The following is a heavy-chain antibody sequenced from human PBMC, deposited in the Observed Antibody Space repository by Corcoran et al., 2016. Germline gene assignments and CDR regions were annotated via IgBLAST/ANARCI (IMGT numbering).Heavy chain of an antibody. CDR3: ARDPMAGICKHFDY. Sequence: EVQLVESGGGLVQPGGSLRLSCAASGFTFRSYSMNWVRQAPGKGLEWVSYIGGSGTTIRYADSVKGRFTISRDNAKNSLYLQMNSLTDEDTAVYYGARDPMAGICKHFDYWGPGTLVTVSS. V-gene: IGHV3-48*02. CDR1: GFTFRSYS. J-gene: IGHJ4*02. D-gene: IGHD6-19*01. CDR2: IGGSGTTI.